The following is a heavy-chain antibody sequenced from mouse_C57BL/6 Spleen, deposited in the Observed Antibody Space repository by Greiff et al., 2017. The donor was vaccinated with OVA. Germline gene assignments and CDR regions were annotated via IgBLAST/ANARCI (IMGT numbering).Heavy chain of an antibody. J-gene: IGHJ1*03. CDR3: ARYYCGSIDWYFDV. D-gene: IGHD1-1*01. V-gene: IGHV2-2*01. CDR1: GFSLTSYG. CDR2: IWSGGST. Sequence: QVQLQQSGPGLVQPSQSLSITCTVSGFSLTSYGVHWVRQSPGKGLEWLGVIWSGGSTDYNAAFISRLSISKDNSKCQVFFKMNSLQADDTAIYYCARYYCGSIDWYFDVWGTGTTVTVSS.